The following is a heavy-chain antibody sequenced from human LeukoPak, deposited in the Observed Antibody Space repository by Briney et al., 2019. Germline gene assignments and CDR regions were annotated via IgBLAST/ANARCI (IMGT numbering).Heavy chain of an antibody. CDR2: IYHSGST. D-gene: IGHD3-10*01. CDR3: ASSPKHITMVRGVIGWFDP. Sequence: SETLSLTCAVSGGSISSGGYSWSWIRQPPGKGLEWIGYIYHSGSTYYNPSLKSRVTISVDRSKSQFSLKLSSVTAADTAVYYCASSPKHITMVRGVIGWFDPWGQGTLVTVSS. J-gene: IGHJ5*02. CDR1: GGSISSGGYS. V-gene: IGHV4-30-2*01.